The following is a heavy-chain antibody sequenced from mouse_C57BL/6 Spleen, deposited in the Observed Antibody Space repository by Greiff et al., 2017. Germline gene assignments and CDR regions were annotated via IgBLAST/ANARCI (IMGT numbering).Heavy chain of an antibody. V-gene: IGHV1-66*01. Sequence: QVQLQQSGPELVKPGASVKISCKASGYSFTSYYIHWVKQRPGQGLEWIGWIYPGSGNTNYNEKFKGKATLTADTSSSTAYMQLSSLTSEDSAVYYAAREFFDGSSSGGFAYWGQGTLVTVAA. CDR2: IYPGSGNT. J-gene: IGHJ3*01. D-gene: IGHD1-1*01. CDR1: GYSFTSYY. CDR3: AREFFDGSSSGGFAY.